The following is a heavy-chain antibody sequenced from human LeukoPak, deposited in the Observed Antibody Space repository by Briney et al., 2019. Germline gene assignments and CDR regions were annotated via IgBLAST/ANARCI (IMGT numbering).Heavy chain of an antibody. CDR1: GYTFTSYG. J-gene: IGHJ6*03. V-gene: IGHV1-18*01. Sequence: GASVKVSCKASGYTFTSYGISWVRQAPGQGLEWMGWINANSGNTNYAQKLQGRVTMTTDTSTSTAYMELRSLRSDDTAVYYCAREGFSGSSYYYYYYMDVWGKGTTVTVSS. D-gene: IGHD1-26*01. CDR3: AREGFSGSSYYYYYYMDV. CDR2: INANSGNT.